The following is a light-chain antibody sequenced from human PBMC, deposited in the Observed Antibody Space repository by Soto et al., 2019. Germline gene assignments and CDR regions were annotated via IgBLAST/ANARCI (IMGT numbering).Light chain of an antibody. Sequence: QSALTQLASVSGSPGQSITISCTGTSSDIGAYNSVSWYQQHPGKAPKLMIYEVSNRPSGVSNRFSASKSGNTASLTISGLQAEDEADYYCSSRTTSNPYVFGTGTKLTVL. CDR1: SSDIGAYNS. CDR2: EVS. J-gene: IGLJ1*01. V-gene: IGLV2-14*01. CDR3: SSRTTSNPYV.